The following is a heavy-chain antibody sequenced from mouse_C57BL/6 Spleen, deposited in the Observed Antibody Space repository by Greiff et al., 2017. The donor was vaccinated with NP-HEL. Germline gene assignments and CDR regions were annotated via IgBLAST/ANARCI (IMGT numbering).Heavy chain of an antibody. Sequence: VQLQQPGAELVRPGSSVKLSCKASGYTFTSYWMHWVKQRPIQGLEWIGNIDPSDSETHYNQKFKDKATLTVDKSSSTAYMQLSSLTSEYSAVYCCARVSAQATLFAYWGQGTLVTVSA. CDR3: ARVSAQATLFAY. CDR1: GYTFTSYW. J-gene: IGHJ3*01. D-gene: IGHD3-2*02. CDR2: IDPSDSET. V-gene: IGHV1-52*01.